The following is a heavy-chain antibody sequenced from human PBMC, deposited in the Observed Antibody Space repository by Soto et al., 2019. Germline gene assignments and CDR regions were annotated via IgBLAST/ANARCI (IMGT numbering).Heavy chain of an antibody. CDR2: IRSNAYGGTT. J-gene: IGHJ6*03. D-gene: IGHD2-15*01. Sequence: GGSLRLSCTASGFTFGDYAMSWFRQAPGKGLEWVGFIRSNAYGGTTEYAAAVKGSFTISSEDPKSIAHLQMNSLKTEDTAVYYGTGCSGYCSGGSCMPSYYYYYMDVWGKGTTVTVSS. CDR3: TGCSGYCSGGSCMPSYYYYYMDV. CDR1: GFTFGDYA. V-gene: IGHV3-49*03.